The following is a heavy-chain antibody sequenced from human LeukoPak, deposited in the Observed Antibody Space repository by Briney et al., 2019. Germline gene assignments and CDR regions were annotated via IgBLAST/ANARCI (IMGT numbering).Heavy chain of an antibody. CDR1: GYSFTNYW. D-gene: IGHD6-19*01. CDR2: IDPSDSYT. V-gene: IGHV5-10-1*01. Sequence: GESLKISCKGSGYSFTNYWISWMRQMPGKGLEWMGRIDPSDSYTNYNPSFRGHVTISADKSISTAYLQWSSLKASDTAMYYCARGGAAVAGEKDFDIWGQGTMVTVSS. CDR3: ARGGAAVAGEKDFDI. J-gene: IGHJ3*02.